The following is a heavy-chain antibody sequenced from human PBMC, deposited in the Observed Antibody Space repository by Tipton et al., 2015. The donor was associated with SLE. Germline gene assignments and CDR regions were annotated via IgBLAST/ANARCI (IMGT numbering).Heavy chain of an antibody. CDR1: GGSISSGGYY. V-gene: IGHV4-39*07. J-gene: IGHJ5*02. CDR3: ASHTGGAEGWFDP. CDR2: IYHSGST. D-gene: IGHD3-10*01. Sequence: TLSLTCTVSGGSISSGGYYWSWIRQHPGKGLEWIGSIYHSGSTNYNPSLKSRVTISVDTSKNQFSLKLSSVTAADTAVYYCASHTGGAEGWFDPWGQGTLVTVSA.